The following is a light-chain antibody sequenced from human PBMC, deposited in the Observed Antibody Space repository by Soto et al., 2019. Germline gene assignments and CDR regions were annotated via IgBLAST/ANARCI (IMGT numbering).Light chain of an antibody. Sequence: EIVLTQSPGTRSLSPGERATRSCRASQSVTSSYLAWYQQKPGQAPRLLIYGASSRATGIPDRFSGSGSGTDFTLTISRLEPEDFAVYYCQQYGNSPPKYTFGQGTKADIK. CDR3: QQYGNSPPKYT. J-gene: IGKJ2*01. CDR2: GAS. V-gene: IGKV3-20*01. CDR1: QSVTSSY.